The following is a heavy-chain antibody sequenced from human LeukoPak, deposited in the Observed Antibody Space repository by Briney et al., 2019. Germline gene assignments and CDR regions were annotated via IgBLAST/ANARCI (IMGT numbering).Heavy chain of an antibody. J-gene: IGHJ4*02. Sequence: SETLSLTCAVYGGSFSGYYWSWIRQPPGKGLEWIGEINHSGSTNYNPSLKSRVTISVDTSKNQFSLKLSSVTAADTAVYYCARGWGRPIRGGSTYFDYWGQGTLVTVSS. V-gene: IGHV4-34*01. D-gene: IGHD2-15*01. CDR2: INHSGST. CDR3: ARGWGRPIRGGSTYFDY. CDR1: GGSFSGYY.